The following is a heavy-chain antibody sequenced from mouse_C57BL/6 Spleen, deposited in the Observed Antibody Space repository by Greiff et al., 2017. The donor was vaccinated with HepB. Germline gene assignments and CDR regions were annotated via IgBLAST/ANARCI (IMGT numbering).Heavy chain of an antibody. Sequence: VQLQQSGAELVKPGASVKISCKASGYAFSSYWMNWVKQRPGKGLEWIGQIYPGDGDTNYNGKFKGKATLTADKSSGTAYMQLSSLTSEDSAVYFCARSYSSGYEWFDYWGQGTTLTVSS. D-gene: IGHD3-2*02. CDR2: IYPGDGDT. J-gene: IGHJ2*01. CDR1: GYAFSSYW. V-gene: IGHV1-80*01. CDR3: ARSYSSGYEWFDY.